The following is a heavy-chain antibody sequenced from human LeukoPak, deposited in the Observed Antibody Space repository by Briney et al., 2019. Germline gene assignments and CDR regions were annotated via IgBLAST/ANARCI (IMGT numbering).Heavy chain of an antibody. CDR2: INPSGGST. V-gene: IGHV1-46*01. Sequence: ASVKVSCKASGYTFTSYDINWVRQATGQGLEWMGIINPSGGSTSYAQKFQGRVTMTRDMSTSTVYMELSSLRSEDTAVYYCARSDTYYYDSSGSIAGPYFDYWGQGTLVTVSS. CDR3: ARSDTYYYDSSGSIAGPYFDY. D-gene: IGHD3-22*01. CDR1: GYTFTSYD. J-gene: IGHJ4*02.